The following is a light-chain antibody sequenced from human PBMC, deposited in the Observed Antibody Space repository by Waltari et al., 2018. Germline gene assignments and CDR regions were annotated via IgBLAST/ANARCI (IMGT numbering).Light chain of an antibody. J-gene: IGLJ3*02. CDR3: CSFTSSSTWV. CDR1: TSDVAWYNY. V-gene: IGLV2-14*01. Sequence: QSALTPPASVSGSPGQSLTISCSGPTSDVAWYNYAPWYQQPPAKAPKLIIYDVTSRPSGVSNRFSGSKSGNTASLTISGLQAEDEADYYCCSFTSSSTWVFGGGTKLTVL. CDR2: DVT.